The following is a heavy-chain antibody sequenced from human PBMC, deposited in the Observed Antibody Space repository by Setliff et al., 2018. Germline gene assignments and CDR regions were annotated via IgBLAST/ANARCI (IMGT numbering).Heavy chain of an antibody. Sequence: PGESLKISCKGSGYSFSTCWIGWVRQMPGKGLEWMGIIYPGDSITRYSPSFQGQVTISVDKSINTAYLQWSSLRASDTAIYYCARHPYYYGSGTYLDNNNRWFDPWGQGTL. J-gene: IGHJ5*02. D-gene: IGHD3-10*01. CDR1: GYSFSTCW. V-gene: IGHV5-51*01. CDR3: ARHPYYYGSGTYLDNNNRWFDP. CDR2: IYPGDSIT.